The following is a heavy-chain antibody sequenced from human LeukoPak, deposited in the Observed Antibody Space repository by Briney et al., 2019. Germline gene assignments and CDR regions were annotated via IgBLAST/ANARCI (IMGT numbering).Heavy chain of an antibody. V-gene: IGHV3-15*01. J-gene: IGHJ4*02. CDR1: GFTFSNAW. D-gene: IGHD3-22*01. CDR3: TTDWVYYDSSGYYSVY. CDR2: IKSKTDGGIT. Sequence: PGGSLRLSCAASGFTFSNAWMSWVRQAPGKGLEWVGRIKSKTDGGITDYAAPVKGRFTISRDDSKNTLYLQMNSLKTEDTAVYYCTTDWVYYDSSGYYSVYWGQGTLVTVSS.